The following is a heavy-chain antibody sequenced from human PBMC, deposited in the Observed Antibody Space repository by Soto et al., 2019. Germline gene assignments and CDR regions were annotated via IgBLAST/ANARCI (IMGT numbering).Heavy chain of an antibody. V-gene: IGHV3-48*03. CDR3: ATSLPYRGFDY. Sequence: EVQVVESGGGLVQPGGSLRLSCVGSGFTFSAYEMNWIRQAPGRGLERVSYLSRGGYTIEYADSVNGRFTVSRDDATNSHYLQMTSLRAEDTAVYFCATSLPYRGFDYWGQGTLVTVSS. CDR1: GFTFSAYE. D-gene: IGHD1-26*01. CDR2: LSRGGYTI. J-gene: IGHJ4*02.